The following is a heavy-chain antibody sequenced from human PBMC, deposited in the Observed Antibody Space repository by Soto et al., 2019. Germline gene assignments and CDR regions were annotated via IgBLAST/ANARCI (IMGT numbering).Heavy chain of an antibody. CDR2: ISAYNGNT. CDR3: ARDFRKYSSGWSAFDI. J-gene: IGHJ3*02. D-gene: IGHD6-19*01. Sequence: ASVKVSCKASGYTFTSYGISCVRQAPGQGLEWMGWISAYNGNTNYAQKLQGRVTMTTDTSTSTAYMELRSLRSDDTAVYYCARDFRKYSSGWSAFDIWGQGTMVTVSS. CDR1: GYTFTSYG. V-gene: IGHV1-18*01.